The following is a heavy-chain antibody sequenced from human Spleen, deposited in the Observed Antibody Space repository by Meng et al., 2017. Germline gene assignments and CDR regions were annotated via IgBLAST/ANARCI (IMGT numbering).Heavy chain of an antibody. CDR1: VYTFTSYA. CDR2: ISGYNGDT. Sequence: ASVPVSCKASVYTFTSYAIAWFRQAPGQGLEWLGWISGYNGDTYYAQNFQDRVTMTTDTSTNIASMEVRSLISDDTAVYYCARSPRLGEVGPPGYWGQGTLVTVSS. J-gene: IGHJ4*02. V-gene: IGHV1-18*01. D-gene: IGHD3-16*01. CDR3: ARSPRLGEVGPPGY.